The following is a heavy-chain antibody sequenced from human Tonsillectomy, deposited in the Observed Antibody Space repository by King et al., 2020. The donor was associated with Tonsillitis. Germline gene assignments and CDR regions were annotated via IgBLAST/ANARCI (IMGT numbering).Heavy chain of an antibody. Sequence: VQLVQSGAEGKKPGDSLKISCKGSGYTFTTYWIGWGRQMPGKGLEWRGGINPTDSDTRYSPSFQGQVTISADTSMGTAYLQWRSLRASDTAIYYCARQVYCSGVGCTIYYPSGLDVWGKGPTVTVSS. D-gene: IGHD2-15*01. J-gene: IGHJ6*04. CDR1: GYTFTTYW. V-gene: IGHV5-51*01. CDR2: INPTDSDT. CDR3: ARQVYCSGVGCTIYYPSGLDV.